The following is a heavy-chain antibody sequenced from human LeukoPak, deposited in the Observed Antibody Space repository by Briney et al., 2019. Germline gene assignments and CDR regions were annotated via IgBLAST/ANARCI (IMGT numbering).Heavy chain of an antibody. CDR3: AGRLDCSSTSCYTTPPNWFDP. CDR1: GGSISSSSYY. J-gene: IGHJ5*02. Sequence: SETLSLTCTVSGGSISSSSYYWGWIRQPPGKGLEWSGRIYYSGSTYYNPSLKSRVTISVDTSKNQFSLKLSSVTAADTAVYYCAGRLDCSSTSCYTTPPNWFDPWGQGTLVTVSS. CDR2: IYYSGST. D-gene: IGHD2-2*02. V-gene: IGHV4-39*01.